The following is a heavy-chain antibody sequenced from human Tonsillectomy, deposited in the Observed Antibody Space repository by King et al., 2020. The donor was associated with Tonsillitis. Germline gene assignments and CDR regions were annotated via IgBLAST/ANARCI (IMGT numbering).Heavy chain of an antibody. Sequence: VQLVESGGGLVQPGGSLRLSCAASGFTFSSSWMHWVRQAPGKGLEWVATIKQDGSEKYYGDSVEGRFTISRDNAKNSLYLQMNSLRVEDTAVYYCARGFDDWGQGILVTVS. J-gene: IGHJ4*02. CDR1: GFTFSSSW. CDR3: ARGFDD. V-gene: IGHV3-7*01. CDR2: IKQDGSEK.